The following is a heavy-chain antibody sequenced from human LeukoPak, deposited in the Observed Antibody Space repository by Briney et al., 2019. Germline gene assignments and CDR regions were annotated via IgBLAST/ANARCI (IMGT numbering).Heavy chain of an antibody. CDR2: INTNTGNP. J-gene: IGHJ6*02. CDR3: ARVSGFGESYYYYGMDV. CDR1: RYTFTSYA. D-gene: IGHD3-10*01. Sequence: ASVKVSCKASRYTFTSYAMNWVRQAPGQGLEWMGWINTNTGNPTYAQGFTGRFVFSLDTSVSTAYLQISSLKAEDTAVYYCARVSGFGESYYYYGMDVWGQGTTVTVSS. V-gene: IGHV7-4-1*02.